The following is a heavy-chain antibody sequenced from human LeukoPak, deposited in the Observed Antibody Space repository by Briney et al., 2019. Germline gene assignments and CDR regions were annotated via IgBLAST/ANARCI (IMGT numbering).Heavy chain of an antibody. J-gene: IGHJ4*02. V-gene: IGHV1-2*02. D-gene: IGHD2-2*01. CDR2: INPNSGGT. CDR1: GYTFTSYY. CDR3: ARDPAMVVVPAAHHFDY. Sequence: ASVKVSCKASGYTFTSYYMHWVRQAPGQGLEWMGWINPNSGGTNYAQKFQGRVTMTRDTSISTAYMELSRLRSDDTAVYYCARDPAMVVVPAAHHFDYWGQGTLVTVSS.